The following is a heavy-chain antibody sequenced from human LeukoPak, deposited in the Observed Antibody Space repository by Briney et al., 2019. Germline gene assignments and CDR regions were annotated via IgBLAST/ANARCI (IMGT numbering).Heavy chain of an antibody. CDR3: ARAWGDYDYVWGSYRSPFDY. D-gene: IGHD3-16*02. Sequence: GGSLRLSCAASGFIFSSFGMNWVRQAPGKGLEWVSSISSSSSYIYYADSVKGRFTISRDNAKNSLYLQMNSLRAEDTAVYYCARAWGDYDYVWGSYRSPFDYWGQGTLVTVSS. CDR1: GFIFSSFG. V-gene: IGHV3-21*01. J-gene: IGHJ4*02. CDR2: ISSSSSYI.